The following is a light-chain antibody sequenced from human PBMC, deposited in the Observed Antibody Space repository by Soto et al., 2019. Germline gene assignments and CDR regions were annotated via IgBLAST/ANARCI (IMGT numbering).Light chain of an antibody. V-gene: IGKV1-17*01. CDR2: AAS. CDR3: LQHNSYPFT. CDR1: QDIRSD. J-gene: IGKJ3*01. Sequence: DIQMTQSPSSLSASVGDRVTITCRASQDIRSDLGWFQQKPGKAPKRLIYAASTLESGVPSRFSGSRSGTEFTLTISSLQPEDFATYYCLQHNSYPFTFGPGTMVDIK.